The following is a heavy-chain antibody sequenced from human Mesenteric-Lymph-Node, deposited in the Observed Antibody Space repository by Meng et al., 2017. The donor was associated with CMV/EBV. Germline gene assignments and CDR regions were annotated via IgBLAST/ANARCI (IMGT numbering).Heavy chain of an antibody. CDR3: ARGGGLHQGTTEDAFDI. CDR1: GYTFTGYY. Sequence: ASVKVSCKASGYTFTGYYMHWVRQAPGQGLEWMGWINPNSGGTNYAQKFQGRVTMTRDTSTSTVYMELSSLRSEDTAVYYCARGGGLHQGTTEDAFDIWGQGTMVTVSS. CDR2: INPNSGGT. J-gene: IGHJ3*02. V-gene: IGHV1-2*02. D-gene: IGHD2-15*01.